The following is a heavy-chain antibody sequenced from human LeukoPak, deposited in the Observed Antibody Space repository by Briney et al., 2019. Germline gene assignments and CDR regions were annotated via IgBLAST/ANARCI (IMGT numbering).Heavy chain of an antibody. CDR2: ICSDGSST. J-gene: IGHJ4*02. D-gene: IGHD1-26*01. CDR1: GFTFSSYW. CDR3: YRVDY. Sequence: GGSLRLSCAASGFTFSSYWMHWVRQAPGKGLLWVSRICSDGSSTTYADYVKGRFTISRDNAKNTLYLQMNSLYYCERGYSGSYRVDYWGQGTLVTVSS. V-gene: IGHV3-74*01.